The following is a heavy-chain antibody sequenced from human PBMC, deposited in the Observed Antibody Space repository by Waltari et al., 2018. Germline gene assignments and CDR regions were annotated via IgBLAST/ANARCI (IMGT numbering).Heavy chain of an antibody. J-gene: IGHJ4*02. CDR3: AKAGEVGYYDSSGYYYVDY. V-gene: IGHV3-23*03. D-gene: IGHD3-22*01. Sequence: EVQLLESGGGLVQPGGSLRLSCAASGFTFSSSAMSWVRQAPGRGLEWVSVIYSGGSSTYYADSVKGRFTISRDNSKNTLYLQMNSLRAEDTAVYYCAKAGEVGYYDSSGYYYVDYWGQGTLVTVSS. CDR2: IYSGGSST. CDR1: GFTFSSSA.